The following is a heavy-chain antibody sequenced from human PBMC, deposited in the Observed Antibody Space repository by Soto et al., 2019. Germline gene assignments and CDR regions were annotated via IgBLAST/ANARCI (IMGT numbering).Heavy chain of an antibody. CDR2: IYSGGST. Sequence: GGSLRLSCAASGFTVSSNYMSWVRQAPGKGLERVSVIYSGGSTYYADSVKGRFTISRDNSKNTLYLQMNSLRAEDTAVYYCARDRYSSGLFDYWGQGTLVTVSS. D-gene: IGHD6-19*01. CDR3: ARDRYSSGLFDY. V-gene: IGHV3-66*01. J-gene: IGHJ4*02. CDR1: GFTVSSNY.